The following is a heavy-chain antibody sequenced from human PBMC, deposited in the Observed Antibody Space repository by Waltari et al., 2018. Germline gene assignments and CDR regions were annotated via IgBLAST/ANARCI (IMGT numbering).Heavy chain of an antibody. Sequence: QVQLVESGGGVVQPGRSLRLSCAASGFTFSSYAMHWVRQAPGKGLEWVAVISYDGSNKYDADSVKGRFTISRDNSTNTLYLQMNSLRAEDTAVYYCARDSGSGSYYSNWFDPWGQGTLVTVSS. D-gene: IGHD3-10*01. CDR2: ISYDGSNK. J-gene: IGHJ5*02. CDR1: GFTFSSYA. CDR3: ARDSGSGSYYSNWFDP. V-gene: IGHV3-30-3*01.